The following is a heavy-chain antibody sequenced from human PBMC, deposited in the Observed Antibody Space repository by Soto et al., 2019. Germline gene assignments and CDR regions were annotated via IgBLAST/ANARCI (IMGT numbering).Heavy chain of an antibody. CDR1: GYSLTELS. D-gene: IGHD2-15*01. Sequence: ASVKVSCKVSGYSLTELSMHWVRQAPGKGREWMGGFDPEDGETIYAQKFQGRVTMTEDTSTGTAYMELSRLRSDDTAVYYCARERLPTNDAFDIWGQGTMVTVSS. CDR2: FDPEDGET. J-gene: IGHJ3*02. V-gene: IGHV1-24*01. CDR3: ARERLPTNDAFDI.